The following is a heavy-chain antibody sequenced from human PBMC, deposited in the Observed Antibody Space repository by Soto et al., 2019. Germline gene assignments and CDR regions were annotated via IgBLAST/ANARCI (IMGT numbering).Heavy chain of an antibody. J-gene: IGHJ6*02. D-gene: IGHD2-8*02. CDR2: ISGSGGST. CDR3: ANTVVDASRFLYYYGMDV. Sequence: EVQLLESGGGLVQPGGSLRLSCAASGFTFSSYAMSWVRQAPGKGLEWVSAISGSGGSTYYADSVKGRFTISRDNCKNTLYLQMNSLRAEDTAVYYCANTVVDASRFLYYYGMDVWGQGTTVTVS. CDR1: GFTFSSYA. V-gene: IGHV3-23*01.